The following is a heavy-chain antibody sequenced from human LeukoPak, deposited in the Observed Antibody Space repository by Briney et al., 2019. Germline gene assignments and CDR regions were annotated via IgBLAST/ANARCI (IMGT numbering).Heavy chain of an antibody. V-gene: IGHV4-39*07. CDR1: GGSISSSSYY. D-gene: IGHD3-10*01. CDR2: IYYSGST. Sequence: SGTLSLTCTVSGGSISSSSYYWGWIRQPPGKGLEWIGSIYYSGSTYYNPSLKSRVTISVDTSKNQFSLKLSSVTAADPAVYYCATDGMVRGPDAWFGSWGQGTLDTVSS. J-gene: IGHJ5*01. CDR3: ATDGMVRGPDAWFGS.